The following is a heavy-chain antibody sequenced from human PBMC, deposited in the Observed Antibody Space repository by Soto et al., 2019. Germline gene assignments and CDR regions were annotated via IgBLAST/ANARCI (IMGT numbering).Heavy chain of an antibody. D-gene: IGHD2-15*01. J-gene: IGHJ3*02. CDR3: ARDVMGVAATKGAFDI. Sequence: ASVKVSCKASGYTFTSYYMHWVRQAPGQGLEWMGIINPSGGSTSYAQKFQGRVTMTRDTSTSTVYMELSSLRSEDTAVYYCARDVMGVAATKGAFDIWGQGTMVTVSS. CDR2: INPSGGST. CDR1: GYTFTSYY. V-gene: IGHV1-46*03.